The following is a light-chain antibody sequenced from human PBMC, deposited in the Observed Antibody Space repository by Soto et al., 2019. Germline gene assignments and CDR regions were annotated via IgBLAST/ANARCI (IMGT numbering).Light chain of an antibody. CDR1: QSVSTY. CDR2: DAS. Sequence: EIVLTQSPATLSLSPGERATLSCRASQSVSTYLAWYQQKPGQPPRLLIYDASTRATRLPARFSGSGSGTDFPLTISSLEAEDSAVYYCQQRRNWPPLTFGGGTKVEI. V-gene: IGKV3-11*01. CDR3: QQRRNWPPLT. J-gene: IGKJ4*02.